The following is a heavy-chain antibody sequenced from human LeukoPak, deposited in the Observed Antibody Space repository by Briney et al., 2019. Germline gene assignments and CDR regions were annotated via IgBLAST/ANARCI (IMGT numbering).Heavy chain of an antibody. V-gene: IGHV4-59*08. J-gene: IGHJ3*02. CDR2: IYYSGST. CDR3: ARLLSTGAFDI. CDR1: GGSISSYY. D-gene: IGHD4-17*01. Sequence: SETLSLTCTVSGGSISSYYWSWIRQPPREGLEWIGYIYYSGSTNYNPSLKSRVTISVDTSKNQFSLKLSSVTAADTAVYYCARLLSTGAFDIWGQGTMVTVSS.